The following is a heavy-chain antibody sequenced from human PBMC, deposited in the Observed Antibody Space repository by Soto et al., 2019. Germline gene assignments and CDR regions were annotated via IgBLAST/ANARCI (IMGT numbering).Heavy chain of an antibody. CDR3: AASPDPFDP. CDR2: ISSSGSTI. V-gene: IGHV3-48*03. Sequence: GGSLRLSCAASGFTFSSYELNWVRQAPGTGLEWVSYISSSGSTIYYADSVKGRFTISRDNAKNSLYLQMNSLRAEDTAVYYCAASPDPFDPWGQGTLVTVSS. J-gene: IGHJ5*02. CDR1: GFTFSSYE.